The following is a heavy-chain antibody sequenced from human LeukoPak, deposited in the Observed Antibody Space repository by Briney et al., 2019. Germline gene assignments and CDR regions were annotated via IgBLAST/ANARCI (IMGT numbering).Heavy chain of an antibody. V-gene: IGHV3-21*01. D-gene: IGHD3-10*01. J-gene: IGHJ4*02. CDR3: VGPDRQFDC. Sequence: TGGSLRLSCAASGFTFSDQSMNWVRQAPGKGLEWVSSISSNSLHIFYADSVKGRFTISRDNAKNSLYLQMNNLRAEDTAVYYFVGPDRQFDCWGQGTLVTGSS. CDR2: ISSNSLHI. CDR1: GFTFSDQS.